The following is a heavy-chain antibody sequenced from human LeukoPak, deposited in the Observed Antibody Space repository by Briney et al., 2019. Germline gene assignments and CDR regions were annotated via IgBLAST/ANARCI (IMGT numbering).Heavy chain of an antibody. D-gene: IGHD3-9*01. CDR2: IKQDGSEK. Sequence: XGSLRLSCAASGFTFSLYWMNWVRRAPGKGLEWVANIKQDGSEKNYVDSVKGRFTISRDNAKNSLYLQMNNLRVEDTAMYYCAGGTGFIIKDWGQGTLVTVSS. CDR3: AGGTGFIIKD. CDR1: GFTFSLYW. V-gene: IGHV3-7*03. J-gene: IGHJ4*02.